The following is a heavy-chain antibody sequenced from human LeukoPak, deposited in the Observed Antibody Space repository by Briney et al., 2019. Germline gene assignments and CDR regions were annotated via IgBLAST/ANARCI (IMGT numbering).Heavy chain of an antibody. CDR1: GVSISTYY. D-gene: IGHD3-10*01. CDR2: IYSSGTT. CDR3: AREANYYGSGSYFKGTFDH. V-gene: IGHV4-59*01. J-gene: IGHJ4*02. Sequence: PSETLSLTCTVSGVSISTYYWSWIRQPPGKGPEWIGYIYSSGTTNYNPSLKSRVTISIDTSKNEFSLKLTSVTAADTAVYYCAREANYYGSGSYFKGTFDHWGQGSLVIVSS.